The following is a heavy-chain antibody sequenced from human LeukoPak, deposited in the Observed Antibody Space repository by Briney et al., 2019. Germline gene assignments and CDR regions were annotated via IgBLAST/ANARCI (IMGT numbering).Heavy chain of an antibody. CDR3: ALLETTAARYGIDV. CDR1: GFTFSSYG. J-gene: IGHJ6*02. V-gene: IGHV3-30*03. Sequence: GRSLRLSCAASGFTFSSYGMHWVRQAPGKGLEWVAVISYDGSNKYYADSVKGRFTISRDNSKNTLYLQMNSLRAEDTAVYYCALLETTAARYGIDVWGQGTTVTVSS. CDR2: ISYDGSNK. D-gene: IGHD4-17*01.